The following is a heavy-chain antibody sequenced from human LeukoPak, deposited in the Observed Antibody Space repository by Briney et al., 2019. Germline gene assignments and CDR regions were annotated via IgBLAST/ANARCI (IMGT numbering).Heavy chain of an antibody. CDR2: ISYDGSNK. J-gene: IGHJ4*02. D-gene: IGHD6-19*01. CDR3: AKDHGSGWYQSFDY. V-gene: IGHV3-30*18. Sequence: PGGSLRLSCAASGFTFSSYGMHWVRQAPGXGLEWVAVISYDGSNKYYADSVKGRFTISRDNSKNTLYLQMNSLRAEDTAVYYCAKDHGSGWYQSFDYWGQGTLVTVSS. CDR1: GFTFSSYG.